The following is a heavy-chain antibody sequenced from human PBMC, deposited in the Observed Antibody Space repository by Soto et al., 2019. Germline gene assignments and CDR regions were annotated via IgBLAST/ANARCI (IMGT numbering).Heavy chain of an antibody. CDR3: AREIVTAGGNNYFDP. J-gene: IGHJ5*02. CDR2: VYHTGDT. D-gene: IGHD2-21*02. CDR1: GGTFASSQW. V-gene: IGHV4-4*01. Sequence: XATLSLTCGVSGGTFASSQWWSWVRQSPGRGLEWIGNVYHTGDTNFNPSLQSRVTFSVDKSNNQFSLRLTSVTAADTAVYFCAREIVTAGGNNYFDPWGPGTLVTVSS.